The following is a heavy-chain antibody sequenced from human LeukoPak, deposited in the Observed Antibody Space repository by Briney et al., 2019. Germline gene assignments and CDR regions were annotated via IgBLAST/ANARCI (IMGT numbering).Heavy chain of an antibody. Sequence: PSETLSLTCTVSGGSISTYYWTWIRQPPGKGLEWIGYVSFSGITNYNPSLKSRVTISVDTSKNQFSLNLSSVTAADTAVYFCARERIYSSSPFSRRTSDYYYMDVWGNGTAVIVSS. D-gene: IGHD6-6*01. J-gene: IGHJ6*03. CDR1: GGSISTYY. CDR3: ARERIYSSSPFSRRTSDYYYMDV. CDR2: VSFSGIT. V-gene: IGHV4-59*01.